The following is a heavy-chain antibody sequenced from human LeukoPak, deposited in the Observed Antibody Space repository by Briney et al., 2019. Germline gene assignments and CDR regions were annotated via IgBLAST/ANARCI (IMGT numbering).Heavy chain of an antibody. D-gene: IGHD1-26*01. Sequence: PGRSLRLSCAASGFTFSSYWMHWVRQAPGKGLVWVSRINSDGSSTSYADSVKGRFTISRDNAKNTLYLQMNSLRAEDTAVYYCAREEYSGSYPFDYWGQGTLVTVSS. J-gene: IGHJ4*02. V-gene: IGHV3-74*01. CDR1: GFTFSSYW. CDR3: AREEYSGSYPFDY. CDR2: INSDGSST.